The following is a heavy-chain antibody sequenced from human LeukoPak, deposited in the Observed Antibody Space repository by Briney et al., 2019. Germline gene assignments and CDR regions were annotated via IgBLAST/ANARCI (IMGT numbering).Heavy chain of an antibody. V-gene: IGHV3-7*01. J-gene: IGHJ4*02. Sequence: GGSLRLSCAASGFTFSNFLMTWVRHSPGKGLEWVASINEDGSRELYVDSAKGRFSISRGNANNALSLQMNSLRVEDTAVYYCARDPPRRSDFWGQGTLVTVSS. CDR2: INEDGSRE. CDR3: ARDPPRRSDF. CDR1: GFTFSNFL.